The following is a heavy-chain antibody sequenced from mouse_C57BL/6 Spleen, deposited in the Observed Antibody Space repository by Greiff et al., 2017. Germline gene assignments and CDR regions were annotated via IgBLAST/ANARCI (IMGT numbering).Heavy chain of an antibody. D-gene: IGHD2-3*01. V-gene: IGHV1-82*01. CDR3: ARRDDYFDY. CDR2: IYPGDGDT. J-gene: IGHJ2*01. CDR1: GYAFSSSW. Sequence: QVQLQQSGPELVKPGASVKISCKASGYAFSSSWMNWVKQRPGKGLEWIGRIYPGDGDTNYNGNFKGKATLTADKSSSTAYMQRSSLTSEDSAVYFCARRDDYFDYWGQGTTLTVSS.